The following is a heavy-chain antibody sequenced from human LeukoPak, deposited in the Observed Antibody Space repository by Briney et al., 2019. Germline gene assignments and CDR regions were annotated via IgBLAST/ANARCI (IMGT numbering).Heavy chain of an antibody. V-gene: IGHV4-39*07. Sequence: SETLSLTCTVSGGSISSSSYYWGWIRQPPGRGLEWIESIYYSGSTYYNPSLKSRVTISVDTSKNQFSLKLSSVTAADTAVYYCARGYGASSSSGIVPYYFDYWGQGTLVTVSS. CDR3: ARGYGASSSSGIVPYYFDY. J-gene: IGHJ4*02. CDR1: GGSISSSSYY. CDR2: IYYSGST. D-gene: IGHD6-6*01.